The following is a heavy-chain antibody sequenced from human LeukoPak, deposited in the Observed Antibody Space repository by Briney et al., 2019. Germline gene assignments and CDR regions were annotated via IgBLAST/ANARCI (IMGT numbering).Heavy chain of an antibody. D-gene: IGHD6-13*01. Sequence: GRSLRLSCAASGFTFSSYGMHWVRQAPGKGLEWVAVISYDGSNKYYADSVKGRFTISRDNSKNTLYLQMNSLRAEDTAVYYCAKIAAASTDYWGQGTLVTVSP. CDR3: AKIAAASTDY. J-gene: IGHJ4*02. V-gene: IGHV3-30*18. CDR1: GFTFSSYG. CDR2: ISYDGSNK.